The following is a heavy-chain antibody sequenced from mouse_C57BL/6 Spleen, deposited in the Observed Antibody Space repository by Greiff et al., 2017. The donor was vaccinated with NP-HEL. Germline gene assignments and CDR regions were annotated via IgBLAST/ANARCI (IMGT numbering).Heavy chain of an antibody. CDR2: INPNNGGT. CDR1: GYTFTDYN. J-gene: IGHJ3*01. V-gene: IGHV1-22*01. CDR3: ASWGRFAY. D-gene: IGHD4-1*01. Sequence: VHVKQSGPELVKPGASVKMSCKASGYTFTDYNMHWVKQSHGKSLEWIGYINPNNGGTSYNQKFKGKATLTVNKSSSTAYMELRSLTSEDSAVYYCASWGRFAYWGQGTLVTVSA.